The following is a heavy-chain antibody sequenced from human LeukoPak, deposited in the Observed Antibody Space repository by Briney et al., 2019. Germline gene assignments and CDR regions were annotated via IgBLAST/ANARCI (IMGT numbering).Heavy chain of an antibody. Sequence: SQTLSLTCAISGDSVSSNSVTWNWIRQSPSRGLEWLGRTYYRSTWYNDYAVSVRGRITVNPDTSKNQFSLQLNSVTPEDTAVYYCARESVGATEGGGFDYWGQGTLVTVSS. CDR1: GDSVSSNSVT. J-gene: IGHJ4*02. V-gene: IGHV6-1*01. CDR2: TYYRSTWYN. D-gene: IGHD1-26*01. CDR3: ARESVGATEGGGFDY.